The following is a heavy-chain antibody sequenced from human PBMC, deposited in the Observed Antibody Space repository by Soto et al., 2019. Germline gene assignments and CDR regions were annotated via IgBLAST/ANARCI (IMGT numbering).Heavy chain of an antibody. Sequence: ESGGGVVQPGRSLRLSCAASGFTFSSYGMHWVRQAPGKGLEWVAVIWYDGSNKYYADSVKGRFTISRDNSKNTLYLQMNSLRAEDTAVYYCARAHDFWSGYYSYFDYWGQGTLVTVSS. V-gene: IGHV3-33*01. CDR3: ARAHDFWSGYYSYFDY. CDR2: IWYDGSNK. CDR1: GFTFSSYG. J-gene: IGHJ4*02. D-gene: IGHD3-3*01.